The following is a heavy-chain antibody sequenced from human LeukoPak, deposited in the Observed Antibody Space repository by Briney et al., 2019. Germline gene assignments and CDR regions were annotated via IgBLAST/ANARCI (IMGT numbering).Heavy chain of an antibody. CDR1: GYIFNVYY. J-gene: IGHJ4*02. D-gene: IGHD1-26*01. V-gene: IGHV1-2*02. Sequence: ASVNVSCKASGYIFNVYYMHWVRQAPGQGIESMGWINSLSGATNYGQKFQGRVTMSRDTAINTAYMELTSLTSDDTGVYYCARGRGGATTGLDHWGQGSLVTVSS. CDR2: INSLSGAT. CDR3: ARGRGGATTGLDH.